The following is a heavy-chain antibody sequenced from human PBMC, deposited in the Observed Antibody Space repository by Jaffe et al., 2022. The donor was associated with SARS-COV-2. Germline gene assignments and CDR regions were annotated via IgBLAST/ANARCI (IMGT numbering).Heavy chain of an antibody. CDR1: GGSISSSSYY. CDR2: IYYSGST. Sequence: QLQLQESGPGLVKPSETLSLTCTVSGGSISSSSYYWGWIRQPPGKGLEWIGSIYYSGSTYYNPSLKSRVTISVDTSKNQFSLKLSSVTAADTAVYYCARQQTKRAGMDVWGQGTTVTVSS. V-gene: IGHV4-39*01. J-gene: IGHJ6*02. CDR3: ARQQTKRAGMDV.